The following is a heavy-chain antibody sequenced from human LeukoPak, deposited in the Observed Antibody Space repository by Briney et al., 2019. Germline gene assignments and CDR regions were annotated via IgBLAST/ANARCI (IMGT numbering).Heavy chain of an antibody. J-gene: IGHJ3*02. CDR1: GFTFSSYS. CDR3: ARQLFPFWPDAFDI. D-gene: IGHD3-10*01. CDR2: ISSSSSTI. Sequence: GGSLRLSCAASGFTFSSYSMNWVRQAPGKGLEWVSYISSSSSTIHYADSVKGRFTISRDNAKNSLYLQMNSLRAEDTAVYYCARQLFPFWPDAFDIWGQGTMVTVSS. V-gene: IGHV3-48*01.